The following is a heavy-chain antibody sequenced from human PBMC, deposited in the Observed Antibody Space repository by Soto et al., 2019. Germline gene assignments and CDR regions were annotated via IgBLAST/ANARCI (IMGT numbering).Heavy chain of an antibody. Sequence: SETLSLTCAGSGGSISSGGYSWSWIRQPPGKGLEWIGYIYHSGSTYYNPSLKSRVTISVDRSKNQFSLKLSSVTAADTAVYYCAREVRLDYYYGMDVWGQGTTVTVSS. CDR1: GGSISSGGYS. V-gene: IGHV4-30-2*01. D-gene: IGHD2-21*01. J-gene: IGHJ6*02. CDR2: IYHSGST. CDR3: AREVRLDYYYGMDV.